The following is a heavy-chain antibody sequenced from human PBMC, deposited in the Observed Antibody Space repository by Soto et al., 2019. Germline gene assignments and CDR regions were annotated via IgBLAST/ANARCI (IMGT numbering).Heavy chain of an antibody. CDR2: ISGSGGST. V-gene: IGHV3-23*01. J-gene: IGHJ6*02. CDR1: GFTFSSYA. Sequence: PGGSLRLSCAASGFTFSSYAMSWVRQAPGKGLGWVSAISGSGGSTYYADSVKGRFTISRDNSKNTLYLQMNSLRAEDTAVYYCAKGIQLWPRDYYYGMDVWGHGTTVTVSS. CDR3: AKGIQLWPRDYYYGMDV. D-gene: IGHD5-18*01.